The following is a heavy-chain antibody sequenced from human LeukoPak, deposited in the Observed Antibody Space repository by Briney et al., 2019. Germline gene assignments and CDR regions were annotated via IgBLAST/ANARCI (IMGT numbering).Heavy chain of an antibody. Sequence: KAGGSLRLSCAASGFIFSDYYMSWIRQAPGKGLEWISYISTTSGFTKYADSVKGQFIISRDNAKDTLYLQMNSLGVDDTAIYYCARDISRSPRDYWGQGTLVTVSS. J-gene: IGHJ4*02. CDR2: ISTTSGFT. D-gene: IGHD3-9*01. CDR1: GFIFSDYY. V-gene: IGHV3-11*06. CDR3: ARDISRSPRDY.